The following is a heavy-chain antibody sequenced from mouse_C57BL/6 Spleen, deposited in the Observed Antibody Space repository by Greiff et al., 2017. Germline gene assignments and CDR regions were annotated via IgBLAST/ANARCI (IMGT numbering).Heavy chain of an antibody. D-gene: IGHD1-1*01. Sequence: HVQLQPSWAELVRPGASVTLSCKASGYTFTDYEMHWVKQTPVHGLEWIGAIDPETGGTAYNQKFKGKAILTADKSSSTAYMELRSLTSEDSAVYYCTRTTVVATFDDWGQGTTLTVSS. CDR1: GYTFTDYE. CDR3: TRTTVVATFDD. J-gene: IGHJ2*01. V-gene: IGHV1-15*01. CDR2: IDPETGGT.